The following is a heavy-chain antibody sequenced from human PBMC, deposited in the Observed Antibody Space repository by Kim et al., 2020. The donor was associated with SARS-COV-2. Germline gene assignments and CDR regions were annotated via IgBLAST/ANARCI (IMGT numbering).Heavy chain of an antibody. Sequence: GSLRLSCVSSGFSIDDYWMNWIRQAPGKGLEWVAIIKQDGSETFYANSLRGRFTISRDNKKNSLYLEMNSLTGGDSAVYYCAAGIGWQIDYWGQGTLVTVSS. CDR1: GFSIDDYW. J-gene: IGHJ4*02. D-gene: IGHD6-19*01. CDR3: AAGIGWQIDY. V-gene: IGHV3-7*05. CDR2: IKQDGSET.